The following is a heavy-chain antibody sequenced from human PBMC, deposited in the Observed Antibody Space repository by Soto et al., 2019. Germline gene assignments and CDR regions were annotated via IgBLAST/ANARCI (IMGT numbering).Heavy chain of an antibody. CDR3: VKFRGQAYSYYHMDV. CDR1: GFNFGTYA. CDR2: AGSGSSR. V-gene: IGHV3-23*01. J-gene: IGHJ6*03. Sequence: EVQLLESGGGLVQPGGSLRLAFAASGFNFGTYAMGWVRQAPGRGLEWVSSAGSGSSRYYADSVRGRFTVSRDTSKSTLYLEMSSLRAEDTALYYCVKFRGQAYSYYHMDVWGKGTTVTGSS.